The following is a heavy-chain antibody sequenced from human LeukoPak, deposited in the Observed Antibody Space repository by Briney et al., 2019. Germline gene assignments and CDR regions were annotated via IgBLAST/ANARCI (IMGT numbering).Heavy chain of an antibody. D-gene: IGHD2-15*01. V-gene: IGHV1-46*01. CDR1: GYTFTNYY. CDR3: ARGGHCSGGSCYFDY. CDR2: INPSGGST. J-gene: IGHJ4*02. Sequence: GASVKVSCKASGYTFTNYYMHWVRQAPGQALEWMGIINPSGGSTTYAQKFQGRVTMTRDTSTSTVYTELSSLRSEDTAVYYCARGGHCSGGSCYFDYWGQGTLVTVSS.